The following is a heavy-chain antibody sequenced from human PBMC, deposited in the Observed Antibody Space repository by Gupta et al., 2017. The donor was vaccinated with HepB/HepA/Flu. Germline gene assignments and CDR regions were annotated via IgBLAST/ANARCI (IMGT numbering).Heavy chain of an antibody. CDR1: AFTFRSSA. V-gene: IGHV3-23*01. D-gene: IGHD4-17*01. CDR3: AKGGTSVTDTLYF. J-gene: IGHJ4*02. CDR2: ISGSGGTI. Sequence: EVELLESGGGLVQPGGSLRLSCAASAFTFRSSAMRWVRQAPGKGLEWVSSISGSGGTIYYADSVKGRFTIPRDNSENTLFLQMNSLKAEDAAVYYCAKGGTSVTDTLYFWGQGTLVTVSS.